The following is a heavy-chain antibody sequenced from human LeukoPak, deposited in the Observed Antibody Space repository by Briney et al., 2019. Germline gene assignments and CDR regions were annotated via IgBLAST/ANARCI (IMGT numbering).Heavy chain of an antibody. V-gene: IGHV1-69*13. Sequence: ASAKVSCKASGGTFSSYAISWVRQAPGQGLEWMGGIIPIFGTANYAQKFQGRVTITADESTSTAYMELSSLRSEDTAVYYCARGGPTNPKNYYYYYGMDVWGKGTTVTVSS. D-gene: IGHD3-10*01. CDR3: ARGGPTNPKNYYYYYGMDV. J-gene: IGHJ6*04. CDR1: GGTFSSYA. CDR2: IIPIFGTA.